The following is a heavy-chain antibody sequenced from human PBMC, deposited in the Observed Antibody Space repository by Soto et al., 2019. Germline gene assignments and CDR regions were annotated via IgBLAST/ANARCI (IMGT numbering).Heavy chain of an antibody. CDR2: MNPNSGNT. J-gene: IGHJ4*02. CDR1: GYTFTSYD. V-gene: IGHV1-8*01. D-gene: IGHD5-18*01. Sequence: QVQLVQSGAEVKKPGASVKVSCKASGYTFTSYDINWVRQATGQGLEWMGWMNPNSGNTGYAQKFQGRVTRSRNTSLSTAYMELRSLRSEDTAVYYCAREGGYSYGFDFWGQGTLVTVSS. CDR3: AREGGYSYGFDF.